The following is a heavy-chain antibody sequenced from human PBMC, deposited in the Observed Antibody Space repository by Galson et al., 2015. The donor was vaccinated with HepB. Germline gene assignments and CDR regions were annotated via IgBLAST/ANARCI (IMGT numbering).Heavy chain of an antibody. J-gene: IGHJ4*02. Sequence: SVKVSCKASGGTFSSYAISWVRQAPGQGLEWMGGIIPIFGTANYAQKFQGRVTITADESTSTAYMELSSLRSEDTAVYYCARDVYDSSGYHQAFDYWGQGTLVTVSS. CDR3: ARDVYDSSGYHQAFDY. D-gene: IGHD3-22*01. CDR1: GGTFSSYA. CDR2: IIPIFGTA. V-gene: IGHV1-69*13.